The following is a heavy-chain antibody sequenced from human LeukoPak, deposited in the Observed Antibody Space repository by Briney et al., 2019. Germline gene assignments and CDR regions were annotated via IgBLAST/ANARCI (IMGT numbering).Heavy chain of an antibody. V-gene: IGHV4-39*01. CDR1: GVSISSSSYY. CDR2: IYYSGST. CDR3: ASYTRWLNGDY. D-gene: IGHD5-24*01. Sequence: SETLSLTCTVSGVSISSSSYYWGWIRQPPGKGLEWIGSIYYSGSTYYNPSLKSRVTISVDTSKNQFSLKLSSVTAADTAVYYCASYTRWLNGDYWGQGTLVTVSS. J-gene: IGHJ4*02.